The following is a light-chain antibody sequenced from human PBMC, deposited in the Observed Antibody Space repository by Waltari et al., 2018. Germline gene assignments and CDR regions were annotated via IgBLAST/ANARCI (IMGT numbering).Light chain of an antibody. CDR1: QSVSSN. V-gene: IGKV3-15*01. Sequence: EIVMTQSPATLSVSPGERATLSCRASQSVSSNSGGYQQKPGQAPRRVISGATTRATGIPVRVSGSGSGKEYTVTNSSLQSEDFAVYYGQQYNNWPRKFGQGTKVDVK. CDR2: GAT. CDR3: QQYNNWPRK. J-gene: IGKJ1*01.